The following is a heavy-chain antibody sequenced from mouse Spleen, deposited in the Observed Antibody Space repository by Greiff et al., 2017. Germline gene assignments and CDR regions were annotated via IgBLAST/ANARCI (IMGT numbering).Heavy chain of an antibody. CDR3: ARQGYYGSSRNWYFDV. J-gene: IGHJ1*01. D-gene: IGHD1-1*01. CDR2: ISSGGSYT. V-gene: IGHV5-9-3*01. CDR1: GFTFSSYA. Sequence: EVKLVESGGGLVKPGGSLKLSCAASGFTFSSYAMSWVRQTPEKRLEWVATISSGGSYTYYPDSVKGRFTISRDNAKNTLYLQMSSLRSEDTAMYYCARQGYYGSSRNWYFDVWGAGTTVTVSS.